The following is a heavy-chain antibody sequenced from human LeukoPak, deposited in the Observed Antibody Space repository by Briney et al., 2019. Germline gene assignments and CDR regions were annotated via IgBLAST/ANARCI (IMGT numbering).Heavy chain of an antibody. Sequence: SETLSLTCTVSGGSISSYYWSWIRLPAGKGLEWIGRIYTSGGTNYNPSLKSRVTMSVDTSKNQFSLKLSSVTAADTAVYYCARDPGSMVRGVTTYFDYWGQGTLVTVSS. CDR2: IYTSGGT. V-gene: IGHV4-4*07. CDR1: GGSISSYY. J-gene: IGHJ4*02. CDR3: ARDPGSMVRGVTTYFDY. D-gene: IGHD3-10*01.